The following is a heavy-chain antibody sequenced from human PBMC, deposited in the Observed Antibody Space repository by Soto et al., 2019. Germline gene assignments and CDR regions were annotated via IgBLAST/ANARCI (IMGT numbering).Heavy chain of an antibody. D-gene: IGHD4-4*01. CDR2: IYYSGST. Sequence: QVQLQESGPGLVKPSETLSLTCTVSGGSISSYYWSWIRQPPGKGLEWIGYIYYSGSTNYNPSLKSRVTISVDKSKNQFSLKLSSVTAADTAVYYCARDPVYTENGMDVWGQGTTVTVSS. CDR3: ARDPVYTENGMDV. V-gene: IGHV4-59*01. CDR1: GGSISSYY. J-gene: IGHJ6*02.